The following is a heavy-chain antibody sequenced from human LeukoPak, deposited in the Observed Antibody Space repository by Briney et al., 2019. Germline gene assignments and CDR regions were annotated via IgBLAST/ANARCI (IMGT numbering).Heavy chain of an antibody. D-gene: IGHD2-2*01. CDR1: GGSISSYY. Sequence: KSSETLSLTCTVSGGSISSYYWSWIRQPPGKGLEWIGYIYYSGSTNYNPSLKSRVTISVDTSKNQFSLKLSSVTAADTAVYYCARRTLGYCSSTSCFHFDYWGQGTLVTVSS. V-gene: IGHV4-59*08. J-gene: IGHJ4*02. CDR3: ARRTLGYCSSTSCFHFDY. CDR2: IYYSGST.